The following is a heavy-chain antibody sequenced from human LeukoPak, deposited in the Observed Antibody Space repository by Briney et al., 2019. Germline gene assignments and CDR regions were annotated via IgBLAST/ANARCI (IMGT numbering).Heavy chain of an antibody. Sequence: QPGGSLRLSCIASGFTFSNYGMHWVRQAPGKGLEWVAVISDDGSLKFYAGSVQGRFTMSRDNSKNTLSLQMTSLRAEDTALYYCAKHQGLAVAGGYNWFDSWGQGTLVTVSS. V-gene: IGHV3-30*18. CDR1: GFTFSNYG. CDR3: AKHQGLAVAGGYNWFDS. J-gene: IGHJ5*01. CDR2: ISDDGSLK. D-gene: IGHD6-19*01.